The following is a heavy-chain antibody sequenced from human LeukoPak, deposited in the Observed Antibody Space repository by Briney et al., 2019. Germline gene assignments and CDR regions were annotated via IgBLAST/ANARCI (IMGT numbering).Heavy chain of an antibody. J-gene: IGHJ4*02. D-gene: IGHD3-9*01. Sequence: PGGSLRLSCAASGFTVSSNYMSWVRQAPGKGLEWVSVIYRGGSTYYADSVNGRFTISRDNSKNTLYLQMNSLRAEDTAVYYCARDPTYYDILTGYYIPNFVYWGQGTLVTVSS. CDR3: ARDPTYYDILTGYYIPNFVY. CDR1: GFTVSSNY. CDR2: IYRGGST. V-gene: IGHV3-66*02.